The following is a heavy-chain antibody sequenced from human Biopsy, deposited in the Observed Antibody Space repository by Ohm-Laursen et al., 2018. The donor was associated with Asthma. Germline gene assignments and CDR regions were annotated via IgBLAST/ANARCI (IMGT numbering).Heavy chain of an antibody. J-gene: IGHJ4*02. V-gene: IGHV3-53*01. Sequence: SLRLSCAASGFAVSRDHMFWVRQAPGKGLEWVSVIYSGGTSHTADSVRGRFTISRDFSKNTLYLQMHSLRAEDAAVYYCARGDSSNWSHYYFDYWGQGTLVTVSS. CDR3: ARGDSSNWSHYYFDY. CDR2: IYSGGTS. CDR1: GFAVSRDH. D-gene: IGHD3-22*01.